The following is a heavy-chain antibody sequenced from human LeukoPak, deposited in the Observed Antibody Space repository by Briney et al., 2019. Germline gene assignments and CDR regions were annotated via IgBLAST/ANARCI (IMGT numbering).Heavy chain of an antibody. V-gene: IGHV4-59*01. J-gene: IGHJ4*02. CDR1: GGSISSYY. CDR3: ARVVQLVFHFDY. CDR2: IYYSGST. Sequence: PSETLSLTCTVSGGSISSYYWSWIRQPPGKGLEWIGYIYYSGSTNYNPSLKSRVTISVDTSKNQFSLKLSSVTAADTAVYYCARVVQLVFHFDYWGQGTLVTVSS. D-gene: IGHD6-6*01.